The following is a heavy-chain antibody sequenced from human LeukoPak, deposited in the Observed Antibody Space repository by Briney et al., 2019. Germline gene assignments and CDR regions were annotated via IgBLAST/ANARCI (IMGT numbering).Heavy chain of an antibody. V-gene: IGHV1-2*02. CDR3: ARDRGGTYNYFYYYMDV. CDR2: INPNSGGT. CDR1: GYTFTTFG. D-gene: IGHD1-26*01. J-gene: IGHJ6*03. Sequence: GASVKVSCKASGYTFTTFGITWVRQAPGQGLEWMGWINPNSGGTNFVQKFQGRVTMTRDTSISTAYMELSRLRSDDTAVYFCARDRGGTYNYFYYYMDVWGKGTTVTVSS.